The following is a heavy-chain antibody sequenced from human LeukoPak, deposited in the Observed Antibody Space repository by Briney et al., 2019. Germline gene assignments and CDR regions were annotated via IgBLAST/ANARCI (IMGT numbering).Heavy chain of an antibody. Sequence: ASVKVSCKASGGTFSSYTISWVRQAPGQGLEWMGGIIPILGIANYAQKFQGRVTITADKSTSTAYMELSSLRSEDTAVYYCARYCSSTSCYTFKDYWGQGTLVTVSS. J-gene: IGHJ4*02. V-gene: IGHV1-69*10. CDR1: GGTFSSYT. CDR3: ARYCSSTSCYTFKDY. CDR2: IIPILGIA. D-gene: IGHD2-2*02.